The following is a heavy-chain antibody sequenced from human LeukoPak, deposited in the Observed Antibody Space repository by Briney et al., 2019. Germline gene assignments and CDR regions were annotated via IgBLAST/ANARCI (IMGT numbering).Heavy chain of an antibody. CDR1: GFTFTSYA. V-gene: IGHV3-23*01. CDR2: ITGTGGST. J-gene: IGHJ3*02. Sequence: GGSLRLSCAASGFTFTSYAMSWVRQAPGKGLERVSAITGTGGSTYYAASVKGRFTVSRDNSKNTLYLQMSSLRAEDTAMYYCAKVRDTRDWYKDAFDIWGQGTRVTVSS. CDR3: AKVRDTRDWYKDAFDI. D-gene: IGHD6-19*01.